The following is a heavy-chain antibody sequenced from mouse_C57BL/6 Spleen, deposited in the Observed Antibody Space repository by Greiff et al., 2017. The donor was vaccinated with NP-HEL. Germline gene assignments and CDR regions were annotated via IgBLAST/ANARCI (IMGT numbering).Heavy chain of an antibody. Sequence: VKLQESGPELVKPGASVKISCKASGYAFSSSWMNWVKQRPGKGLEWIGRIYPGDGDTNYNGKFKGKATLTADKSSSTAYMQLSSLTSEDSAVYFCATAQYYAMDYWGQGTSVTVSS. D-gene: IGHD3-2*02. J-gene: IGHJ4*01. CDR2: IYPGDGDT. CDR1: GYAFSSSW. CDR3: ATAQYYAMDY. V-gene: IGHV1-82*01.